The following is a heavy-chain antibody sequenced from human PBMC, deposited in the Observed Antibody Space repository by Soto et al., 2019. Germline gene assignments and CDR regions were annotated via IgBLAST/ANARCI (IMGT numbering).Heavy chain of an antibody. V-gene: IGHV4-34*01. J-gene: IGHJ4*02. CDR1: GGSFSGYY. CDR2: INHSGST. D-gene: IGHD2-8*02. CDR3: ARDKITGLFDY. Sequence: SETLSLTCAVYGGSFSGYYWTWVRQPPGTGLEWIGEINHSGSTNYNPSLKSRVTISVDTSKSQFSLKLTSVTAADTAVYYCARDKITGLFDYWGQGTLVTVSS.